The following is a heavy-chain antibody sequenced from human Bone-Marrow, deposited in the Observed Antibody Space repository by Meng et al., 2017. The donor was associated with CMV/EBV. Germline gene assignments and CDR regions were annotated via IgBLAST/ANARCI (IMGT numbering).Heavy chain of an antibody. V-gene: IGHV3-23*01. Sequence: GESLKISCAASGFTFSSYSMNWVRQAPGKGLEWVSAISGSGGSTYYADSVKGRFTISRDNSKNTLYLQMNSLRAEDTAVYYCAKGIRWLQSYHFDYWGPGPLVTGSS. D-gene: IGHD5-24*01. CDR2: ISGSGGST. J-gene: IGHJ4*02. CDR1: GFTFSSYS. CDR3: AKGIRWLQSYHFDY.